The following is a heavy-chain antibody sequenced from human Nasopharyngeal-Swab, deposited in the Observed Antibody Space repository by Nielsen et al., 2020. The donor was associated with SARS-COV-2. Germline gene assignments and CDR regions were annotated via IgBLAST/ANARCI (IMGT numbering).Heavy chain of an antibody. J-gene: IGHJ6*02. V-gene: IGHV3-30*18. CDR2: ISYEGSKT. Sequence: GGSLRLSCAASGFTFSSFNFHWVRQAPGKGLEWVAAISYEGSKTYYADSVRGRFTISRDNSRNTLFLQMNSLRPEDTAVYYCAKDPTVIKAYYYGMDVWGQGTTVAVSS. CDR3: AKDPTVIKAYYYGMDV. CDR1: GFTFSSFN. D-gene: IGHD4-23*01.